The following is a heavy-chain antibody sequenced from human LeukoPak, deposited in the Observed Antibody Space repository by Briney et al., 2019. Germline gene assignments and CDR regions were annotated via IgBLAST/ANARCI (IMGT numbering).Heavy chain of an antibody. V-gene: IGHV4-31*02. D-gene: IGHD2-15*01. Sequence: LRLSCAASGFTFSSYSMNWVRQHPGKGLEWIGYIYYSGSTYYNPSLKSRVTISVDTSKNQFSLKLSSVTAADTAVYYCARGLCSGGSCFPGRNAFDIWGQGTMVTVSS. CDR3: ARGLCSGGSCFPGRNAFDI. J-gene: IGHJ3*02. CDR1: GFTFSSYS. CDR2: IYYSGST.